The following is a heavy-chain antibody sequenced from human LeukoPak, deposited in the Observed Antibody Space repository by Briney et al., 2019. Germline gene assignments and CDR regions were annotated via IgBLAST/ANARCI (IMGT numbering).Heavy chain of an antibody. CDR1: GGSFSGYY. Sequence: SETLSLTYAVYGGSFSGYYWSWIRQPPGKGLEWIGEINHSGSTNYNPSLKSRVTISVDTSKNQFSLKLSSVTAADTAVYYCARNSHYYDSSGFNYWGQGSLVTVSS. J-gene: IGHJ4*02. CDR2: INHSGST. V-gene: IGHV4-34*01. D-gene: IGHD3-22*01. CDR3: ARNSHYYDSSGFNY.